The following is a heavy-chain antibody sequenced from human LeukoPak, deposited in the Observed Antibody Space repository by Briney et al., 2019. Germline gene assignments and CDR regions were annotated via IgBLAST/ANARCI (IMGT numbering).Heavy chain of an antibody. Sequence: APVKVSCKASGYTFTSYYMHWVRQAPGQGLEWMGIINPSGGSTSYAQKFQGRVTMTRDTSTSTVYMELSSLRSEDTAVYYCARDHCSSTSCYFELGYWGQGTLVTVSS. CDR3: ARDHCSSTSCYFELGY. J-gene: IGHJ4*02. CDR1: GYTFTSYY. CDR2: INPSGGST. V-gene: IGHV1-46*01. D-gene: IGHD2-2*01.